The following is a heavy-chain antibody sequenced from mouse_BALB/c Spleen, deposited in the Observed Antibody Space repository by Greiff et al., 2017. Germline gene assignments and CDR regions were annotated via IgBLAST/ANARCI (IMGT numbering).Heavy chain of an antibody. CDR3: ARGPREDYAMDY. Sequence: QVTLKVSGPGILQPSQTLSLTCSFSGFSLSTSGMGVSWIRQPSGKGLEWLAHIYWDDDKRYNPSLKSRLTISKDTSRNQVFLKITSVDTADTATYYCARGPREDYAMDYWGQGTSVTVSS. CDR2: IYWDDDK. J-gene: IGHJ4*01. CDR1: GFSLSTSGMG. D-gene: IGHD3-1*01. V-gene: IGHV8-12*01.